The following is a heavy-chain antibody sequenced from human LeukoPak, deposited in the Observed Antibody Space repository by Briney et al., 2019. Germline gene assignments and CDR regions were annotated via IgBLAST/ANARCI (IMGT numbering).Heavy chain of an antibody. CDR3: AKDTDYYGSGSYSDP. J-gene: IGHJ5*02. CDR1: GFTFSSYA. V-gene: IGHV3-23*01. CDR2: ISGSGGST. Sequence: PGESLRLSCAASGFTFSSYAMSWVRQAPGKGLEWVSDISGSGGSTYYADSVKGRFTISRDNSKNTLYLQMNSLRAEDTAVYYCAKDTDYYGSGSYSDPWGQGTLVTVSS. D-gene: IGHD3-10*01.